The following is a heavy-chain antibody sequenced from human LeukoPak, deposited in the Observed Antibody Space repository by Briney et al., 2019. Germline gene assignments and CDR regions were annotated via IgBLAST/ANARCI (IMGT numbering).Heavy chain of an antibody. D-gene: IGHD3-10*01. Sequence: ASVKVSCKTSGYSFTAYYIHWVRQAPGQGLEWMAWINPNSGDTVSEQKFQGRVSMTYDTSTSTAYMELNRLGSDDTAVYYCARDRGGDAFDIWGQGTMVTVSS. V-gene: IGHV1-2*02. CDR2: INPNSGDT. CDR1: GYSFTAYY. CDR3: ARDRGGDAFDI. J-gene: IGHJ3*02.